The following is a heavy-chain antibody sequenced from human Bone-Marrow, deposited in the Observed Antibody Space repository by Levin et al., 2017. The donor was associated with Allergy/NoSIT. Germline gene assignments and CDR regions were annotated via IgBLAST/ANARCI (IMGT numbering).Heavy chain of an antibody. V-gene: IGHV3-53*01. D-gene: IGHD3-9*01. CDR2: IYVGDST. CDR3: ARSPARIVLPGYFDY. CDR1: GFTVSSNY. Sequence: GGSLRLSCEASGFTVSSNYMSWVRQAPGKGLEWVSVIYVGDSTYYADSVKGRFTISSDNSENKLYLQMNRLRVEDTAVYYCARSPARIVLPGYFDYWGRGTLVTVSS. J-gene: IGHJ4*01.